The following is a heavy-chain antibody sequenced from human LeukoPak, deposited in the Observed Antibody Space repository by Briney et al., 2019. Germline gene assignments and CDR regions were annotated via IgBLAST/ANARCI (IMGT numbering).Heavy chain of an antibody. CDR3: ARGGRERYSSGWTDAFDI. CDR2: INPSGGST. D-gene: IGHD6-19*01. CDR1: GYTFTSYY. J-gene: IGHJ3*02. Sequence: ASVKVSCKASGYTFTSYYMHWVRQAPGQGLEWMGIINPSGGSTGYAQKFQGRVTMTRDTSTSTVYMELSSLSSEDTAVYYCARGGRERYSSGWTDAFDIWGQGTMVTVSS. V-gene: IGHV1-46*01.